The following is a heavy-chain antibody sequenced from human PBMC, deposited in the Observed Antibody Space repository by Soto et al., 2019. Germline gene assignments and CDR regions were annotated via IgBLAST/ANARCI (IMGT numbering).Heavy chain of an antibody. CDR2: YSGFT. D-gene: IGHD4-17*01. CDR1: GGSITTYQ. Sequence: PSETLSLTCTVSGGSITTYQWSWIRQPPGKGLEWIGGYSGFTNYNPSLESRATISVDRSKNQFSLNLRSVTAADTAVYYCARDYGDYFFFFDSGGQGTLVTVPS. V-gene: IGHV4-59*01. J-gene: IGHJ4*02. CDR3: ARDYGDYFFFFDS.